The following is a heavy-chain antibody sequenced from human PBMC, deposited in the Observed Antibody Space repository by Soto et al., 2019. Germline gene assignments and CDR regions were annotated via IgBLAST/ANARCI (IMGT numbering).Heavy chain of an antibody. CDR2: TYYRSNWRH. CDR1: GDSVSSNTAA. V-gene: IGHV6-1*01. J-gene: IGHJ4*02. D-gene: IGHD6-19*01. CDR3: ARGVAGSGFDL. Sequence: SQTLSLTCAISGDSVSSNTAAWDWIRSSPSRGLEWLGRTYYRSNWRHDYAVSVKSRITVNPDTSKNHFSLQLNSVTPDDTAVYYCARGVAGSGFDLWGQGTLVTVSS.